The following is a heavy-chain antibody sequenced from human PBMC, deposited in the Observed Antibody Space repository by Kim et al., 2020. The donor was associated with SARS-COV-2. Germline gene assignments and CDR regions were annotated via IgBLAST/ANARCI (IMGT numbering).Heavy chain of an antibody. V-gene: IGHV3-53*01. CDR3: AGLYSYAFYY. CDR1: GFSVNTNF. Sequence: GGSLRLSCAASGFSVNTNFVTWVRQAPGKGLQWVSVIYRDTTYYAESLKGRFTIARDNSKNIFYLQMNSLKDEDTAVYFCAGLYSYAFYYWGQGTPVTVSS. D-gene: IGHD3-16*01. J-gene: IGHJ4*02. CDR2: IYRDTT.